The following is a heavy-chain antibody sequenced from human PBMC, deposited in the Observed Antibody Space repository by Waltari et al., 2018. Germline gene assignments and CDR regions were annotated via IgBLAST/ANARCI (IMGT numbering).Heavy chain of an antibody. J-gene: IGHJ6*02. V-gene: IGHV4-34*01. CDR3: ARGAGYCSSTSCYLYYYYGMDV. CDR2: IKHSGST. Sequence: QVQLQQWGAGLLKPSETLSLTCAVYGGSFSGYYWSWIRQPPGKGLEWIGGIKHSGSTNYNTSLKSRVTISVDTSKNQFSLKLSSVTAADTAVYYCARGAGYCSSTSCYLYYYYGMDVWGQGTTVTVSS. D-gene: IGHD2-2*01. CDR1: GGSFSGYY.